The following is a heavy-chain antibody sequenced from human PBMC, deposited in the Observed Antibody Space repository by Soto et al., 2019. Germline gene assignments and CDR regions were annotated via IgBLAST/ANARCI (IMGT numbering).Heavy chain of an antibody. Sequence: GGSLRLSCAASGFTFSSYAMSWVRQAPGKGLEWVSYISSSGSTIYYADSVKGRFTISRDNAKNSLYLQMNSLRAEDTAVYYCARDRGGIAAAGSAEYFQHWGQGTLVTVSS. CDR2: ISSSGSTI. J-gene: IGHJ1*01. CDR3: ARDRGGIAAAGSAEYFQH. V-gene: IGHV3-48*03. CDR1: GFTFSSYA. D-gene: IGHD6-13*01.